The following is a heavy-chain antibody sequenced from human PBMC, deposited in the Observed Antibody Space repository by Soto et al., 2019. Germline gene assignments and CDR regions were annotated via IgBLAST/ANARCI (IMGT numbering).Heavy chain of an antibody. CDR1: GFTFSSYS. V-gene: IGHV3-21*01. J-gene: IGHJ6*02. D-gene: IGHD2-2*02. CDR2: ISSRSDI. Sequence: ETLSLTCAVSGFTFSSYSVIWVRQAPGKGLEWVSSISSRSDIYYADSVKGRFTISRDNAKNSVSLQMNSLRAEDTAVYYCAREYTAWHLAYGLDVWGQGTTVTVSS. CDR3: AREYTAWHLAYGLDV.